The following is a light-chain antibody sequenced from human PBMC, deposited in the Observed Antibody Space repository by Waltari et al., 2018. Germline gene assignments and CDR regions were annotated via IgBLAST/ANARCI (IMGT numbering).Light chain of an antibody. J-gene: IGKJ2*01. CDR2: GAS. V-gene: IGKV3-20*01. CDR3: QQYGSSPGT. CDR1: QSVTSIY. Sequence: IVLTQPPGTLSLSPGERATLYCRASQSVTSIYLAWYQQKPGQGPRLLRYGASIRATGIPDRFSGSGSGTDFTLTISRLEPEDFAVYYCQQYGSSPGTFGQGTKLEIK.